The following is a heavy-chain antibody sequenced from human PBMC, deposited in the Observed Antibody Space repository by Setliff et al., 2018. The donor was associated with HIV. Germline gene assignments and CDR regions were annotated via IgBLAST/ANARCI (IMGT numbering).Heavy chain of an antibody. D-gene: IGHD3-10*01. Sequence: ASVKVSCKASGYTFTSYAMNWVRQAPGQGLEWMGWINTKTGNPTYAQGFTGRFVFSLDTSVSTAHLQISSLEAEDTAVYYCARAHLWFGESFPFDPWGQGTLVTVSS. V-gene: IGHV7-4-1*02. CDR1: GYTFTSYA. J-gene: IGHJ5*02. CDR3: ARAHLWFGESFPFDP. CDR2: INTKTGNP.